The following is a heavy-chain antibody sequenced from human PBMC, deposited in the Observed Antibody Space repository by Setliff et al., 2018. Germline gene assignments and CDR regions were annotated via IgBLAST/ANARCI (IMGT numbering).Heavy chain of an antibody. CDR3: ARAAARAEYSDTSAYLPFDF. CDR2: VYHSGSS. CDR1: GYPIGRGFY. Sequence: LSLTCTVSGYPIGRGFYWGWIRQSPGKGLEWIGSVYHSGSSYQNPSLRSRIAVSVDTSKNQFSLRLNSVTAADTAVYFCARAAARAEYSDTSAYLPFDFWGLGTLVTVSS. V-gene: IGHV4-38-2*02. D-gene: IGHD3-16*01. J-gene: IGHJ4*02.